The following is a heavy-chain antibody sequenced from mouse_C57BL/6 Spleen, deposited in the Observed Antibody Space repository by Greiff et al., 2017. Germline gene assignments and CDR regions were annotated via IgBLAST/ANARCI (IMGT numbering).Heavy chain of an antibody. CDR1: GFSLTSYG. CDR3: AKDDNLYWYFDV. Sequence: VKLVESGPGLVQPSQSLSITCTVSGFSLTSYGVHWVRQSPGQGLEWLGVIWRGGSTDYNADFMSRLSITTDNSKSQVFFKMNSLQADDTAIDYGAKDDNLYWYFDVWGTGTTVTVSS. V-gene: IGHV2-5*01. J-gene: IGHJ1*03. D-gene: IGHD1-3*01. CDR2: IWRGGST.